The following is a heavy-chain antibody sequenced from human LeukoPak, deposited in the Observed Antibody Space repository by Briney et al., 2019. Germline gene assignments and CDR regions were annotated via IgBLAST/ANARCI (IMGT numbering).Heavy chain of an antibody. CDR1: GFTFSSYA. Sequence: GGSLRLSCAASGFTFSSYAMSWVRQDPGKGLEWVSAISGSGGSTYYADSVKGRFTISRDNSKNTLYLQMNSPRAEDTAVYYCAKDLGNIVVVQYYYYYYMDVWGKGTTVTVSS. D-gene: IGHD2-2*01. J-gene: IGHJ6*03. CDR3: AKDLGNIVVVQYYYYYYMDV. V-gene: IGHV3-23*01. CDR2: ISGSGGST.